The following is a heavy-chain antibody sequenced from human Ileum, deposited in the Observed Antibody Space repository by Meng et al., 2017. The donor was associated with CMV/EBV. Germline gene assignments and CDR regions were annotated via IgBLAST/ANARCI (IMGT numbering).Heavy chain of an antibody. CDR1: GFTFSSYA. Sequence: GGSLRLSCAASGFTFSSYAMHWVRQAPGKGLEWVAVISYDGSNKYYADSVKGRFTISRDNSKNTLYLQMNSLRAEDTAVYYCAKDAPPYCGGDCYYGYWGQGTLVTVSS. V-gene: IGHV3-30*04. J-gene: IGHJ4*02. CDR2: ISYDGSNK. CDR3: AKDAPPYCGGDCYYGY. D-gene: IGHD2-21*01.